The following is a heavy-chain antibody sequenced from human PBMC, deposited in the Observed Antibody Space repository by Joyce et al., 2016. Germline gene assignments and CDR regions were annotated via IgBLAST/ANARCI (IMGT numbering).Heavy chain of an antibody. V-gene: IGHV4-34*02. Sequence: QVQLQQWGAGLLKPSETLSLTCGVNGGPFRGFLWTWVRQPPGEGLQWIGDVNTSGATNYNPSLKSRVTISVDTSKNQCSLTLTSITAADTAMYYCARSQWLAPLMYWGQGSLVAVSS. CDR3: ARSQWLAPLMY. D-gene: IGHD6-19*01. CDR2: VNTSGAT. J-gene: IGHJ4*02. CDR1: GGPFRGFL.